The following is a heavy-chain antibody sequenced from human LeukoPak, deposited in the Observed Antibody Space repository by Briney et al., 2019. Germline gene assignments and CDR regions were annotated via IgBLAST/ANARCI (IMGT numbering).Heavy chain of an antibody. J-gene: IGHJ3*02. D-gene: IGHD6-6*01. V-gene: IGHV3-48*03. CDR2: ISSSGSTI. CDR1: GFTFSSYE. Sequence: GGSLRLSCAASGFTFSSYEMNWVRQAPGKGLEWVSYISSSGSTIYYADSVKGRFTISRDNAKNSLYLQMNSLRSEDTAVYYCAREYSSSSGAFDIWGQGTMVTVSS. CDR3: AREYSSSSGAFDI.